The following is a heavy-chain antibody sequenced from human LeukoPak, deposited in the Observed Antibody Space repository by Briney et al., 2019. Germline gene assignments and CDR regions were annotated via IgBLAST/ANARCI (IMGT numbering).Heavy chain of an antibody. CDR2: IYYSGST. J-gene: IGHJ5*02. CDR1: GGSISSYY. D-gene: IGHD5-18*01. CDR3: ARDGYSYGLGWFDP. Sequence: SETLSLTCTVSGGSISSYYWNWMRQPPGRGLEWIGYIYYSGSTNYNHSLKSRDTISADTSKNQFSLRLTSVTAADTAVYFCARDGYSYGLGWFDPWGQGTLVTVSS. V-gene: IGHV4-59*01.